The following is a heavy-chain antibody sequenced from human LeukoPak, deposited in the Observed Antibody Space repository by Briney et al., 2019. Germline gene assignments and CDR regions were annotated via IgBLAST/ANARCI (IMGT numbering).Heavy chain of an antibody. J-gene: IGHJ6*04. V-gene: IGHV3-23*01. CDR2: ISGSGGST. CDR1: GFSFSSYG. D-gene: IGHD3-10*02. Sequence: GGSLRLSCAASGFSFSSYGMSWVRQAPGKGLEWVSAISGSGGSTYYADSVKGRFTISRDNAKNSLYLQMNSLRAEDTAVYYCAELGITMIGGVWGKGTTVTISS. CDR3: AELGITMIGGV.